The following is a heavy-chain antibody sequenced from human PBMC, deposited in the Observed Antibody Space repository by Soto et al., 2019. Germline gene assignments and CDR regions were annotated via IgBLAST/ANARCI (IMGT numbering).Heavy chain of an antibody. CDR1: GLFFSDSW. D-gene: IGHD2-8*01. CDR2: ISNDGRDT. V-gene: IGHV3-74*01. CDR3: VRNGGCNGDNCYRQNWFDP. J-gene: IGHJ5*02. Sequence: EVPLVESGGGLVQPGESLRLSCIDSGLFFSDSWMHWVRQGPGKGLEWVSHISNDGRDTSYADSVKGRFTISRDNAKNTLYLQMNSLRVEDTAVYYCVRNGGCNGDNCYRQNWFDPWGQGTLVTVSS.